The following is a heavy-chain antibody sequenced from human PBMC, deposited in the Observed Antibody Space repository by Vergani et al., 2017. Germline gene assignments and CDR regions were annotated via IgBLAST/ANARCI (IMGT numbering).Heavy chain of an antibody. CDR3: ARDTVTGSRYFDY. CDR1: GFTFSNYG. V-gene: IGHV3-30*02. J-gene: IGHJ4*02. D-gene: IGHD6-19*01. CDR2: IRYDGSNT. Sequence: VQLVESGGGLEQPGRSLRLSCRASGFTFSNYGMHWVRQAPGKGLEWVTFIRYDGSNTYYADSVKGRFTISRDNSKNTLFLQMNSLRPEDTAVYYCARDTVTGSRYFDYWGQGTLVTVSS.